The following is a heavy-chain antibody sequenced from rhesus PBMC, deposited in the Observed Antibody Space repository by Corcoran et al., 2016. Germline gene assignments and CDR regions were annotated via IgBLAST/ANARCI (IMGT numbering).Heavy chain of an antibody. J-gene: IGHJ6*01. CDR1: GFTFSSFA. CDR2: IRIKSSNDET. V-gene: IGHV3-118*01. D-gene: IGHD3-16*01. Sequence: EVQLVESGGGLVQPGGSLRLSCAASGFTFSSFAMHWVRQASGKGLVWVGRIRIKSSNDETGYASAVKGRFTISRDDSKNTAYLQMNSLKTEDTAVYYCARGFSGSYPYYYGVDSWGQGVVVTVSS. CDR3: ARGFSGSYPYYYGVDS.